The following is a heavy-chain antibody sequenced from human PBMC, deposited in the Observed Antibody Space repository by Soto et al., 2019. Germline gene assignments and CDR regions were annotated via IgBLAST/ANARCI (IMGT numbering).Heavy chain of an antibody. J-gene: IGHJ5*01. Sequence: PSETLSLTCTVSGGPISSSSYYWGWIRQPPGKGLEWIGSIYYSGSTYYNPSLKSRVTISVDTSKNQFSLKLSSVTAADTAVYYCARHYYYDSSGSWFDAWGDGXLVTVYS. CDR2: IYYSGST. CDR3: ARHYYYDSSGSWFDA. D-gene: IGHD3-22*01. CDR1: GGPISSSSYY. V-gene: IGHV4-39*01.